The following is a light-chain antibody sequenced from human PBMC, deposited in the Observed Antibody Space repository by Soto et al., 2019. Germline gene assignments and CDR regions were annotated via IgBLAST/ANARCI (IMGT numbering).Light chain of an antibody. J-gene: IGKJ4*01. CDR1: QSVSSY. V-gene: IGKV3-15*01. CDR2: GAS. CDR3: QQYNNWVT. Sequence: EIVLTQSPATLSLSPGERATLSCRASQSVSSYLAWYQQKPGQGPRLLIYGASTRATGIPARFSGSGSGTEFTLTISSLQSEDFAVYYCQQYNNWVTFGGGTKVDIK.